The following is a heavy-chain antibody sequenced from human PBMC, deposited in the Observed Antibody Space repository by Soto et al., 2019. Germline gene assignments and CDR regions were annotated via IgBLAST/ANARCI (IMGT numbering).Heavy chain of an antibody. CDR2: ISSTGIYK. Sequence: QEQLVESGGGWVKPGRSLRLSCAASGFTFSDYYIDWIRQAPGKGLEWISYISSTGIYKRYADSVKGRFTIARDNANNSLVLQMNSLRADDTAVYYCVRDLDGSGTSLRGWFDPLGQGTLVTVSS. J-gene: IGHJ5*02. V-gene: IGHV3-11*06. D-gene: IGHD3-10*01. CDR3: VRDLDGSGTSLRGWFDP. CDR1: GFTFSDYY.